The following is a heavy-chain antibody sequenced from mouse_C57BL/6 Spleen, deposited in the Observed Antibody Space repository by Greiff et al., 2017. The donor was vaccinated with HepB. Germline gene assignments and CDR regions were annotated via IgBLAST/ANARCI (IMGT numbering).Heavy chain of an antibody. V-gene: IGHV1-69*01. CDR2: IDPSDSYT. CDR3: ARKGSDYAWFAY. CDR1: GYTFTSYW. D-gene: IGHD2-4*01. Sequence: VQLQQSGAELVMPGASVKLSCKASGYTFTSYWMHWVKQRPGQGLEWIGEIDPSDSYTNYNQKFKGKSTVTVDKSSSTAYMQLSSLTSEDSAVYYCARKGSDYAWFAYWGQGTLVTVSA. J-gene: IGHJ3*01.